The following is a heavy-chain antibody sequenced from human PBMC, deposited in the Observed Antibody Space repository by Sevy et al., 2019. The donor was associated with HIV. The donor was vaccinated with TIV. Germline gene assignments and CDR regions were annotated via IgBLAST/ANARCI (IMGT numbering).Heavy chain of an antibody. D-gene: IGHD3-3*01. J-gene: IGHJ3*02. Sequence: SETLSLTCTVSGGSISSGDSYWSWIRQPAGKGLEWIGRIYTSGSTNFNPSVKSRVTISIDTSKNQLSLKLTSVTAADTAVYYCARHRSSGRVGADALDIWGQGTMVTVSS. CDR1: GGSISSGDSY. CDR3: ARHRSSGRVGADALDI. V-gene: IGHV4-61*02. CDR2: IYTSGST.